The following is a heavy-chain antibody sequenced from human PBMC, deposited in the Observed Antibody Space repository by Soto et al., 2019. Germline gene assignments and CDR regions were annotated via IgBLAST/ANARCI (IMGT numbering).Heavy chain of an antibody. CDR1: GTSVSNYY. CDR2: IYTSGST. CDR3: ARGGIQLSYAFDY. D-gene: IGHD5-18*01. Sequence: SETLSLTCSVSGTSVSNYYWSWIRQPAGKGLEHIGRIYTSGSTSYNPSLKSRVTMSMDTSQTQIYLNLTSVTAADTAVYYCARGGIQLSYAFDYWGQGILVIVSS. V-gene: IGHV4-4*07. J-gene: IGHJ4*02.